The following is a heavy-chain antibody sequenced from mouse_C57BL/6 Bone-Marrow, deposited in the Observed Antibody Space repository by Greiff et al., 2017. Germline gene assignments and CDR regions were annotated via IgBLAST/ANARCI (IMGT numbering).Heavy chain of an antibody. J-gene: IGHJ3*01. Sequence: VQLQQSGAELARPGASVKLSCKASGYTFTSYGLSWVKQSTGQGLEWIGEISPRSGTTYYNAKFQGKATLTADQSSSTAYMELRSLTSEDSAVYFCARDYDLCPWFAYWGQGTLVTVSA. D-gene: IGHD2-4*01. V-gene: IGHV1-81*01. CDR1: GYTFTSYG. CDR3: ARDYDLCPWFAY. CDR2: ISPRSGTT.